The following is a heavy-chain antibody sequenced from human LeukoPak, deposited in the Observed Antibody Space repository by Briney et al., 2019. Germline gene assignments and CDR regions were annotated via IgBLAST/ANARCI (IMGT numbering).Heavy chain of an antibody. D-gene: IGHD4-11*01. Sequence: SVKVSSKASGGTFSTYAISWVRQAPGQGLEWMGGIIPIFGTANYAQKFQGRVTITTDESTSTAYMELSSLRSEDTAVYYCAKVYSTYFPNWFDHWGQGTLVTVSS. J-gene: IGHJ5*02. CDR3: AKVYSTYFPNWFDH. CDR2: IIPIFGTA. V-gene: IGHV1-69*05. CDR1: GGTFSTYA.